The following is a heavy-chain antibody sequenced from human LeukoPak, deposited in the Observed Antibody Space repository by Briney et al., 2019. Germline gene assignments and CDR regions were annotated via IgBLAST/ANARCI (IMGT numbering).Heavy chain of an antibody. CDR3: ARDSGGNSDH. CDR2: ITSDGSTT. J-gene: IGHJ4*02. V-gene: IGHV3-74*01. CDR1: GFTFSSYW. Sequence: GRSLRLAQAAPGFTFSSYWMHWVRQAPGKGLVWVSRITSDGSTTTYADSVKGRFTLSRDNAKNTLYLQMNSLRAEDTAEYYCARDSGGNSDHWGQGILVTDSS. D-gene: IGHD4-23*01.